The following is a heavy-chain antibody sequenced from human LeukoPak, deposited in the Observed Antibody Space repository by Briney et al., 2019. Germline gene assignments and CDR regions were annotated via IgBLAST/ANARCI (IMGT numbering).Heavy chain of an antibody. D-gene: IGHD6-13*01. CDR3: ARESPPYSSSWYYFDY. J-gene: IGHJ4*02. CDR2: ISYDGSNK. Sequence: PGGSLRLSCAASGFTFSSYAMHWVRQAPGKGLEWVAVISYDGSNKYYAGSVKGRFTISRDNSKNTLYLQMNSLRAEDTAVYYCARESPPYSSSWYYFDYWGQGTLVTVSS. CDR1: GFTFSSYA. V-gene: IGHV3-30-3*01.